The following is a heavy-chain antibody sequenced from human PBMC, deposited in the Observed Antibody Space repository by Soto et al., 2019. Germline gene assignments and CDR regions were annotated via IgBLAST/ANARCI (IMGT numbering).Heavy chain of an antibody. CDR1: GGTFSSYA. CDR3: ARGLGVLPKIGVVPAVIAWFEP. D-gene: IGHD2-2*01. CDR2: IIPIFGTA. Sequence: AVKVSCKASGGTFSSYAISWVRQAPGQGXEWMGGIIPIFGTANYAQKFQGRVTITADESTSTAYMELSSLGSEDTAVYYCARGLGVLPKIGVVPAVIAWFEPWGQGTLVTVSS. V-gene: IGHV1-69*13. J-gene: IGHJ5*02.